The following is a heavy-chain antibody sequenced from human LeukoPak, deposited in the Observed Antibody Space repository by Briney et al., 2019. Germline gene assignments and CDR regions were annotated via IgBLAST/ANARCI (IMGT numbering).Heavy chain of an antibody. CDR3: ARDLAGHWTYDY. CDR1: GVTFRNYY. J-gene: IGHJ4*01. CDR2: ISLDGNNE. Sequence: GGPLRLSCAASGVTFRNYYMHWVRQAPGKGLEWVAVISLDGNNEYYADSVKGRFSLSRDNSMNTLYLQLNSLRTEDTAMHYCARDLAGHWTYDYWGQGTLVTVSS. V-gene: IGHV3-30-3*01. D-gene: IGHD1-1*01.